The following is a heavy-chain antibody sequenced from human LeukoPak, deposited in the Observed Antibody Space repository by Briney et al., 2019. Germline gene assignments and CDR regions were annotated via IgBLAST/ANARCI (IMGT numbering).Heavy chain of an antibody. CDR2: ISYDGSNK. J-gene: IGHJ4*02. Sequence: GGSLRLSCAASGFTFSTYAMHWVRQAPGKGLEWLAVISYDGSNKYYADSVKGRFTISRDNSKNTLYLQMNSQRAEDTALYYCARVDSAGGYWGQGTLVTVSS. D-gene: IGHD5-18*01. CDR3: ARVDSAGGY. CDR1: GFTFSTYA. V-gene: IGHV3-30-3*01.